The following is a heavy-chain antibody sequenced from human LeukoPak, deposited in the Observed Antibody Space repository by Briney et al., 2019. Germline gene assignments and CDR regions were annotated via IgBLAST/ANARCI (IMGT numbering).Heavy chain of an antibody. CDR2: IGSSGGST. CDR3: VKDIQLST. CDR1: GFNFITAA. Sequence: PGGSLRLSCAASGFNFITAAMTWVRQAPGQGLEWVSLIGSSGGSTYYADSVKGRFTISRDNSNHTLSLQMNSLRVEDTAIYYCVKDIQLSTWGLGTMVTVSS. V-gene: IGHV3-23*01. J-gene: IGHJ3*01. D-gene: IGHD5-24*01.